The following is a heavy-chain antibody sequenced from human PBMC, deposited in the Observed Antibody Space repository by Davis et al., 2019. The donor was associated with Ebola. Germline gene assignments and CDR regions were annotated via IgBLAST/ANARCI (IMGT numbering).Heavy chain of an antibody. J-gene: IGHJ4*02. CDR3: ARESFSSGSYYNFRKEFDY. CDR2: IYYSGST. V-gene: IGHV4-31*03. D-gene: IGHD3-10*01. CDR1: GGSISSGGYY. Sequence: SETLSLTCTVSGGSISSGGYYWSWIRQHPGKGLEWIGYIYYSGSTYYNPSLKSRVTISVDTSKNQFSLKLSSVTAADTAVYYCARESFSSGSYYNFRKEFDYWGQGTLVTVSS.